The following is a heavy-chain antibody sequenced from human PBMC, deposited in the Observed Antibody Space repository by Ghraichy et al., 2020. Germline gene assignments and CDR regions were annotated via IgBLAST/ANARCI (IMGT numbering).Heavy chain of an antibody. CDR3: VRGNGWYDP. Sequence: ETLSLTCTVSGVSMSSHYWSWVRQPAGKGLEWIGYIYTSGITNYNPSLKSRVSMSVDTSKKQFSLNLTSVTAADTALYYCVRGNGWYDPWGQGTLVTVSS. J-gene: IGHJ5*02. CDR2: IYTSGIT. V-gene: IGHV4-4*07. D-gene: IGHD2-8*01. CDR1: GVSMSSHY.